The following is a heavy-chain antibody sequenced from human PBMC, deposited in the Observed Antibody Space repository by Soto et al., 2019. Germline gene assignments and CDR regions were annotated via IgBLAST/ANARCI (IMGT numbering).Heavy chain of an antibody. CDR2: INPNSGGT. CDR3: ARDRITVTTVDYYGMDV. V-gene: IGHV1-2*04. D-gene: IGHD4-17*01. J-gene: IGHJ6*02. Sequence: ASVKVSCKASGYTFTGYYMHWVRQAPRQGLEWMGWINPNSGGTNYAQKFQGWVTMTRDTSISTAYMELSRLRSDDTAVYYCARDRITVTTVDYYGMDVWGQGTTVTVSS. CDR1: GYTFTGYY.